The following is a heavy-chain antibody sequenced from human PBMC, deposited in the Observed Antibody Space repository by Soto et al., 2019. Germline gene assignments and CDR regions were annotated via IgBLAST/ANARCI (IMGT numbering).Heavy chain of an antibody. CDR3: ASYSYSSGYNSIAAY. CDR1: GYTFTSYG. D-gene: IGHD6-19*01. V-gene: IGHV1-18*01. J-gene: IGHJ4*02. Sequence: ASVKVSSKASGYTFTSYGISWVRQAPGQGLEWMGWISAYNGNTNYAQKLQGRVTMTTDTSTSTAYMELRSLRSDDTAVYYCASYSYSSGYNSIAAYWGQGALVTVSS. CDR2: ISAYNGNT.